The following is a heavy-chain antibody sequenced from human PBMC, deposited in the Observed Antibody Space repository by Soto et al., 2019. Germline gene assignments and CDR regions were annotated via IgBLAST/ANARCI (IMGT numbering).Heavy chain of an antibody. J-gene: IGHJ3*02. CDR3: ARDGLGSVSNDAFDI. CDR1: GGSISSGGYY. CDR2: IYYSGST. D-gene: IGHD3-10*01. Sequence: PSETLSLTCTVSGGSISSGGYYWSWIRQHPGKGLEWIGYIYYSGSTYYNPSLKSRVTISVDTSKNQFSLKLSSVTAADTAVYYCARDGLGSVSNDAFDIWGQGTMVTVSS. V-gene: IGHV4-31*03.